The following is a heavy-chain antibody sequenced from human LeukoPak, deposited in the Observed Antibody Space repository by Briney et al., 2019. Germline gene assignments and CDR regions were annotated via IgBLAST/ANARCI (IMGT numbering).Heavy chain of an antibody. D-gene: IGHD2-21*01. CDR3: ARNLAGHFGGFYFDY. V-gene: IGHV4-61*02. CDR2: IYTSGST. J-gene: IGHJ4*02. Sequence: PSETLSLTCTVSGGSISSGSYYWSWIRQPAGKGLEWIGRIYTSGSTNYNPSLKSRVTISVDTSENQVSLKLSSVTAADTAVYYCARNLAGHFGGFYFDYWGQGTLVTVSS. CDR1: GGSISSGSYY.